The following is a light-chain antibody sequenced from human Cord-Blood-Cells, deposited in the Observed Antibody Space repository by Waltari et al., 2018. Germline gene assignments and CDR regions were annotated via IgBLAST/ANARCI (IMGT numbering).Light chain of an antibody. V-gene: IGLV2-23*01. Sequence: QSALTQPASVSGSPGQSITISCPGTSSDVGSYNLVSWYQQHPGKPPKLMINEGSKRPSGVSNRFSGSKSGNTASLTISGLQAEDEADYYCCSYAGSSSYVFGTGTKVTVL. CDR3: CSYAGSSSYV. CDR1: SSDVGSYNL. CDR2: EGS. J-gene: IGLJ1*01.